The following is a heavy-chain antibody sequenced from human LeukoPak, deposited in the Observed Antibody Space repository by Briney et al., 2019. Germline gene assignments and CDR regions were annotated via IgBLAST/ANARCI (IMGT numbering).Heavy chain of an antibody. CDR1: GFTFSSYT. Sequence: GGSLRLSCAASGFTFSSYTMTRVRQSPGKGLEWVSDVSGSGSSTYYADSVKGRFTISRDNSKNTLYLQMNSLRAEDTAIYYCAKGLAAAGIDYWGQGTLVTVSS. J-gene: IGHJ4*02. V-gene: IGHV3-23*01. D-gene: IGHD6-13*01. CDR3: AKGLAAAGIDY. CDR2: VSGSGSST.